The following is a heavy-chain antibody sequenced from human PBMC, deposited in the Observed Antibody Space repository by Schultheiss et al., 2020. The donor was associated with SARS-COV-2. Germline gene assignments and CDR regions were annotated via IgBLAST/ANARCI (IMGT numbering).Heavy chain of an antibody. Sequence: GGSLRLSCAASGFIFSSHTMNWVRQAPGKGLEWVSVIYRSGTTFYADSVKGRFTISRDNSENTVYLQMNSLRAEDTAVYYCARDVSDYLTYFDYWGQGTLVTVSS. V-gene: IGHV3-53*01. CDR1: GFIFSSHT. J-gene: IGHJ4*02. CDR3: ARDVSDYLTYFDY. D-gene: IGHD4-17*01. CDR2: IYRSGTT.